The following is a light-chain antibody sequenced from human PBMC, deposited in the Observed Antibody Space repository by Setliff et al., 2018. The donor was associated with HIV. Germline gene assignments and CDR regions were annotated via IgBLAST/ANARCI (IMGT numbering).Light chain of an antibody. CDR3: SSSTTGSNFV. CDR1: SSDIGSYNY. J-gene: IGLJ1*01. V-gene: IGLV2-14*03. Sequence: QSALTQPASVSGSPGQLIPISCSGTSSDIGSYNYVSWYKHHPGKPPKVMIYDVSNRPSGVSSRFSGSKSGNTASLTISGLQAEDDADYYCSSSTTGSNFVFGTGTRSPS. CDR2: DVS.